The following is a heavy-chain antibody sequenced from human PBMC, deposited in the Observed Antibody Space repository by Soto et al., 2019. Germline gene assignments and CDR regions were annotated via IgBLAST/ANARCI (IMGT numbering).Heavy chain of an antibody. Sequence: PGESLKISCKGSGYSFTSFWIGWVRQMPGKGLEWMGIIYPGDSDTRYSPSFQGQVTISADKSISTAYLQWSSLKASDTAMYYCARLGFLYYYYMDVWGKGTTVTVSS. CDR1: GYSFTSFW. CDR3: ARLGFLYYYYMDV. J-gene: IGHJ6*03. V-gene: IGHV5-51*01. CDR2: IYPGDSDT.